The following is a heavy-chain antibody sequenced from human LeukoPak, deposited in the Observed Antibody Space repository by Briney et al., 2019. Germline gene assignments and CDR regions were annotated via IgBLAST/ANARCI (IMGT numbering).Heavy chain of an antibody. CDR3: AREAYDFWIDY. CDR1: GYTFTSYY. CDR2: INPSGGST. Sequence: ASVKVSCKASGYTFTSYYMHWARQAPGQGLEWMGIINPSGGSTSYAQKFQGRVTMTRDTSTSTVYMELSSLRSEDTAVYYCAREAYDFWIDYWGQGTLVTVSS. D-gene: IGHD3-3*01. J-gene: IGHJ4*02. V-gene: IGHV1-46*01.